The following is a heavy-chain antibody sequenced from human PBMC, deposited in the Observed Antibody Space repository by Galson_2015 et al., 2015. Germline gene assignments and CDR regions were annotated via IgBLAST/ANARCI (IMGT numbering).Heavy chain of an antibody. D-gene: IGHD2-21*02. CDR3: ARVGFVVVTAKVGYFQH. CDR2: ISGSGVST. V-gene: IGHV3-23*01. CDR1: GFTFSSYA. J-gene: IGHJ1*01. Sequence: SLRLSCAASGFTFSSYAMSWVRQAPGKGLEWVSVISGSGVSTNYADSVKGRFTISRDNSKDTVYLQMNSLRAEDTALYYCARVGFVVVTAKVGYFQHWGQGTLVTVSS.